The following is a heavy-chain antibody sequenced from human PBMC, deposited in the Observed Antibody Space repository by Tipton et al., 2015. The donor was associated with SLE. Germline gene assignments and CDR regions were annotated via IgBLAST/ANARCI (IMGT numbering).Heavy chain of an antibody. CDR3: ARDHEAQWYFDL. CDR1: RGSITSTNW. V-gene: IGHV4-4*02. J-gene: IGHJ2*01. Sequence: SLRLSCAVSRGSITSTNWWNWVRQSPGKGLEWIGEIYYGGNTNYNPSLKSRVTISVDKSKDEISLTLTSVTAADTAVYYCARDHEAQWYFDLWGRGTLVTVSS. CDR2: IYYGGNT.